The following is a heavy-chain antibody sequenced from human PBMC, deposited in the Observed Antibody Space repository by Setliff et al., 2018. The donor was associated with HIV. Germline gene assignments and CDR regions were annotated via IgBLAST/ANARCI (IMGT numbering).Heavy chain of an antibody. V-gene: IGHV1-18*01. CDR1: GYTFTNYE. CDR2: ISAYNDNA. Sequence: ASVKVSCKASGYTFTNYEITWVRQAPGQGLEWMGWISAYNDNANYVLELQGRVTMTTDTSTSTAYMELRSLRSDDTAVYFCARLGSGWSDSYYYAMDVWGQGTTVTVSS. CDR3: ARLGSGWSDSYYYAMDV. D-gene: IGHD6-19*01. J-gene: IGHJ6*02.